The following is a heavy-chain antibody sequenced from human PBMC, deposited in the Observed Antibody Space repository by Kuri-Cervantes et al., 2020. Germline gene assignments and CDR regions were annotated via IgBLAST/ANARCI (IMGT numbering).Heavy chain of an antibody. CDR2: ISGSGGST. CDR3: AKQRAGGYSYGTDY. Sequence: GESLKISCVVSGFTFSDYAMSWVRQAPGKGLEWVSAISGSGGSTYYADSVKGRFTISRDNSKNTLYLQMNSLRAEDTAVYYCAKQRAGGYSYGTDYWGQGTLVTVSS. CDR1: GFTFSDYA. V-gene: IGHV3-23*01. J-gene: IGHJ4*02. D-gene: IGHD5-18*01.